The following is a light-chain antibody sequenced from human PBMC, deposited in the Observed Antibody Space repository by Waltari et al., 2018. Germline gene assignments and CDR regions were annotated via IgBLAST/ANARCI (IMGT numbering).Light chain of an antibody. CDR1: QTIISW. Sequence: DIQMTQSPSTLSASIGDRVTITCRASQTIISWLAWYHQKPGQAPRLLIYRATALETGVPARFSGTGSGTEFTLTINGLQPDDSATYFCQQYDSFWSFGQGTKVEVK. CDR2: RAT. CDR3: QQYDSFWS. V-gene: IGKV1-5*03. J-gene: IGKJ1*01.